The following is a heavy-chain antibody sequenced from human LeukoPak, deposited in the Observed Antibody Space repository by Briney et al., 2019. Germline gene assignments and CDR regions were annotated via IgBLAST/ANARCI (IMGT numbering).Heavy chain of an antibody. J-gene: IGHJ4*02. CDR2: ISAYNGHI. CDR3: ARDWFYDSSGPTTHGIDY. CDR1: GYTFNRYG. D-gene: IGHD3-22*01. V-gene: IGHV1-18*01. Sequence: ASVKVSCKASGYTFNRYGISWVRQAPGQGLEWMGWISAYNGHIKYVQKFQGRLTMTTDTSTSTVYMEVRSLKSDDTAVYYCARDWFYDSSGPTTHGIDYWGQGTLVTVSS.